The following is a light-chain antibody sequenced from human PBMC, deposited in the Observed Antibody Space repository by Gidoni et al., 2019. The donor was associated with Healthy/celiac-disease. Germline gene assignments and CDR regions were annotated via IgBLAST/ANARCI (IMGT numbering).Light chain of an antibody. Sequence: QLVLTQSPSASASLGASVKLTCTLSSGHSSYAIAWHQQPPEKGPRYLMKRNSDGSHSKGDGIPDRFSGSSSGAERYLTISSLQSEDEADYYCQTWGTGFWVFGGGTKLTVL. CDR2: RNSDGSH. CDR1: SGHSSYA. J-gene: IGLJ3*02. CDR3: QTWGTGFWV. V-gene: IGLV4-69*01.